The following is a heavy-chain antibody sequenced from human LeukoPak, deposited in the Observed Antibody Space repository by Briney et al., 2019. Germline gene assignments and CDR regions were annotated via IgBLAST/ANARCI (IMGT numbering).Heavy chain of an antibody. J-gene: IGHJ4*02. V-gene: IGHV3-30*14. Sequence: GGSLRLSCAASGFTFSSYAMHWVRQAPGKGLEWVAVISYDGSNKYYADSVKGRFTISRDNSKNTLYLQMNSLRAEDTAVYYCARDRNYYDSSGYLDYWGQGTLVTVSS. CDR3: ARDRNYYDSSGYLDY. D-gene: IGHD3-22*01. CDR2: ISYDGSNK. CDR1: GFTFSSYA.